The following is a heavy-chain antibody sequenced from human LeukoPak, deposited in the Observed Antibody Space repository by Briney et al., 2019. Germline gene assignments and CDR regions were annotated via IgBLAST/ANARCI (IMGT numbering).Heavy chain of an antibody. V-gene: IGHV4-38-2*02. J-gene: IGHJ5*02. Sequence: PSVTLSLTCTVSGHSISSGYYWAWIRQPPGKGLEWIGNIYHTGSTYYNPSLKSRVTISVDTSKNQFSLKLSSVTAADTAVYYCARAYSSSWYFDWFDPRGQGTLVTVSS. D-gene: IGHD6-13*01. CDR1: GHSISSGYY. CDR3: ARAYSSSWYFDWFDP. CDR2: IYHTGST.